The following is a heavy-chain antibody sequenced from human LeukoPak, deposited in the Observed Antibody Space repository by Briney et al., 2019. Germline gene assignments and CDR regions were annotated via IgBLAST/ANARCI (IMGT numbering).Heavy chain of an antibody. CDR3: AKECDYGNTSHMPCY. J-gene: IGHJ4*02. CDR1: GFTFSSYA. V-gene: IGHV3-23*01. CDR2: ISDAGGNT. D-gene: IGHD4-17*01. Sequence: GGSLRLSCAASGFTFSSYAMSWVRQTPGKGLKWVSSISDAGGNTYYADSVKGRFFISRETATNTLYLQMNSLRVEDTAVYYCAKECDYGNTSHMPCYWGQGTLVTVSS.